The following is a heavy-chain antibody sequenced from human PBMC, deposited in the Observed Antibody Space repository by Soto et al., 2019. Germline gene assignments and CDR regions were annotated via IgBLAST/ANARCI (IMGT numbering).Heavy chain of an antibody. D-gene: IGHD3-22*01. Sequence: SLKVSGKEFCCAFSRYVVSRVLQAPGQGIEWVGRIIPVFGTTHYAQKFQGRVTVTADESTSTAHMELSSLRSEETAVYNCARGLYYYDSSGYSDAFDIWGQGTMVTVSS. CDR1: CCAFSRYV. V-gene: IGHV1-69*13. J-gene: IGHJ3*02. CDR3: ARGLYYYDSSGYSDAFDI. CDR2: IIPVFGTT.